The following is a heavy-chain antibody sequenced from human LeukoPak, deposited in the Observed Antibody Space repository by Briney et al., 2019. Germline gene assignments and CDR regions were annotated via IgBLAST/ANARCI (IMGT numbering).Heavy chain of an antibody. CDR3: ARDSLEEGTRSEVNWFDP. D-gene: IGHD2-2*01. V-gene: IGHV1-46*01. J-gene: IGHJ5*02. Sequence: ASVKVSCKASGYTFTSYGISWVRQAPGQGLEWMGIINPSGGSTSYAQKFQGRVTMTRDMSTSTVYMELSSLRSEDTAVYYCARDSLEEGTRSEVNWFDPWGQGTLVTVSS. CDR2: INPSGGST. CDR1: GYTFTSYG.